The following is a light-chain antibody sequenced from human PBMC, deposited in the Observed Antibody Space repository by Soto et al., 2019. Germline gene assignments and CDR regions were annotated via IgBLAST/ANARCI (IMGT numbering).Light chain of an antibody. Sequence: DIQLTQSPSTLSASVGDRVTITCRASQSVFSWLAWYQQKPGKAPKLLIYDASTLEGGVPSRFRGSGSGTEFTLTIGGLQPDDFATYHCQQYNSFSWSFDQGTKVEVK. CDR2: DAS. CDR1: QSVFSW. V-gene: IGKV1-5*01. CDR3: QQYNSFSWS. J-gene: IGKJ1*01.